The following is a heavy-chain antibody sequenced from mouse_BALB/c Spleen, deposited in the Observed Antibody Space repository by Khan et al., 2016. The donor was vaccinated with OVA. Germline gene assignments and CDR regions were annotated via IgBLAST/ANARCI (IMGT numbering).Heavy chain of an antibody. V-gene: IGHV5-6-5*01. J-gene: IGHJ2*01. CDR3: AREAYRYDEYYFDY. Sequence: DVMLVESGGDLVKPGGSLKLSCAASGFTFSSYVMSWVRQTPEKRLEWVASISSGGSTYYPDSVKGRFTISRDNARNILYLQMSSRRSEDTAMYYCAREAYRYDEYYFDYWGQGTTLTVSS. CDR2: ISSGGST. CDR1: GFTFSSYV. D-gene: IGHD2-14*01.